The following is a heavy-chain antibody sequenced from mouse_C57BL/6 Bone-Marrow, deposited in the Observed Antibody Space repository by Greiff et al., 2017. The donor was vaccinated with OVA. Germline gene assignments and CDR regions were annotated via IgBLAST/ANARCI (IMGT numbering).Heavy chain of an antibody. CDR3: TRGTLYYGNYFDY. D-gene: IGHD2-1*01. J-gene: IGHJ2*01. CDR1: GYTFTSYW. Sequence: VQLQQSGTVLARPGASVKMSCKTSGYTFTSYWMHWVKQRPGQGLEWIGDIYPGNSDTSYNQKFKSKATLTAVTSASTAYMKLSSLTTEDSAVYYCTRGTLYYGNYFDYWGQGTTLTVSS. V-gene: IGHV1-5*01. CDR2: IYPGNSDT.